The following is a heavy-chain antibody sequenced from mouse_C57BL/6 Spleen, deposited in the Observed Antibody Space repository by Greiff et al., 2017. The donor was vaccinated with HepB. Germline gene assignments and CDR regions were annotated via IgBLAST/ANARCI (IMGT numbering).Heavy chain of an antibody. V-gene: IGHV5-4*01. CDR1: GFTFSSYA. CDR3: ARDGRLGPFDY. D-gene: IGHD4-1*01. CDR2: ISDGGSYT. Sequence: EVHLVESGGGLVKPGGSLKLSCAASGFTFSSYAMSWVRQTPEKRLEWVATISDGGSYTYYPDNVKGRFTISRDNAKNNLYLQMSHLKSEDTAMYYCARDGRLGPFDYWGQGTTLTVSS. J-gene: IGHJ2*01.